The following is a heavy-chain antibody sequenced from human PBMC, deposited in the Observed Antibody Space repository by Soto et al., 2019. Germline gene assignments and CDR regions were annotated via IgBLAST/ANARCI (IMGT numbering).Heavy chain of an antibody. V-gene: IGHV1-18*01. CDR1: GYTFTRYG. CDR3: AKNGQPPYYYYGLDV. J-gene: IGHJ6*02. CDR2: ISGYNRDT. D-gene: IGHD2-8*01. Sequence: GASVKVSCKASGYTFTRYGISWVRQAPGQGLEWMGWISGYNRDTNYAQKFQGRVSMTIDTSTTTAYMELRSLTSDDTAVYYCAKNGQPPYYYYGLDVWGQGTKVTVSS.